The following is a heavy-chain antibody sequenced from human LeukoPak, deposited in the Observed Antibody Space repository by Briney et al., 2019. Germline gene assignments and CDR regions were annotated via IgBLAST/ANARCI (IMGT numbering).Heavy chain of an antibody. Sequence: SETLSLTCTVSGGSISSYYWSWIRQPPGKGLEWIGYIYYSGSTNYNPSLKSRVTISVDTSKNQFSLKLSSVTAADTAVCYCARMVPDASGYDLWYFDLWGRGTLVTVSS. CDR2: IYYSGST. CDR3: ARMVPDASGYDLWYFDL. J-gene: IGHJ2*01. D-gene: IGHD5-12*01. CDR1: GGSISSYY. V-gene: IGHV4-59*01.